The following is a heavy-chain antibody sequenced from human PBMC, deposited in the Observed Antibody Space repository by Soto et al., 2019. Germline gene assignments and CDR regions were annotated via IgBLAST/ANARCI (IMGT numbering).Heavy chain of an antibody. CDR1: GFTFSSYW. D-gene: IGHD3-22*01. CDR2: IKQDGSEK. J-gene: IGHJ6*02. CDR3: ARDSESYYYDSSGYSYYYYGMDV. Sequence: PGGSLRLSCAASGFTFSSYWMSWVRQAPGKGLEWVANIKQDGSEKYYVDSVKDRFTISRDNAKNSLYLQMNSLRAEDTAVYYCARDSESYYYDSSGYSYYYYGMDVWGQGTTVTVSS. V-gene: IGHV3-7*01.